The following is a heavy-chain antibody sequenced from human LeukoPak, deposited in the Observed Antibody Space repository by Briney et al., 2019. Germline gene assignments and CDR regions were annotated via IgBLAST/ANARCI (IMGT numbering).Heavy chain of an antibody. CDR1: GFTFSNYE. CDR3: AKSPHSGVNRLFDY. CDR2: IRSSGSAI. J-gene: IGHJ4*02. V-gene: IGHV3-48*03. Sequence: GGSLRLSCAASGFTFSNYEMNWVRQAPGKGLEWVSYIRSSGSAIYYADSVKGRFTISRDNAKNSLYLQMNSLRVEDTAVYYCAKSPHSGVNRLFDYWGQGTLVTVSS. D-gene: IGHD6-25*01.